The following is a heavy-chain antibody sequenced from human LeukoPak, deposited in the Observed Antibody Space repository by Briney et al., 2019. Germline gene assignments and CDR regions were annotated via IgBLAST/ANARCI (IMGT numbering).Heavy chain of an antibody. CDR2: ISGSGNNT. Sequence: GGSLRLSCAASGFTFSGYAMNWGRQAPGKGLEWGSVISGSGNNTYYADSVKGRFTISRDNSNNTLSLQMNSLRAEDTAVYYCAKEHTGQFDYWGQGTLVSVSS. J-gene: IGHJ4*02. CDR1: GFTFSGYA. V-gene: IGHV3-23*01. CDR3: AKEHTGQFDY.